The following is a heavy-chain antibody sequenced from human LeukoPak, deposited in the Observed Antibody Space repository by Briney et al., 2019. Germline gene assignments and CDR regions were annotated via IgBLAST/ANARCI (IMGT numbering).Heavy chain of an antibody. CDR3: ARVASSTAIYNWFDP. CDR1: GFTFSSYS. J-gene: IGHJ5*02. V-gene: IGHV3-21*01. D-gene: IGHD2-2*01. CDR2: ISSSSSYI. Sequence: IPGGSLRLSCAASGFTFSSYSMNWVRQAPGKGLEWVSSISSSSSYIYYADSVKGRFTISRDNAKNSLYLQMNSLRAEDTAVYYCARVASSTAIYNWFDPWGQGTLVTVSS.